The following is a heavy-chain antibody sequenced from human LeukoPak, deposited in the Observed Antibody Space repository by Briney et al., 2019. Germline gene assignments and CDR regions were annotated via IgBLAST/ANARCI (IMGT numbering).Heavy chain of an antibody. J-gene: IGHJ4*02. V-gene: IGHV1-24*01. D-gene: IGHD1-26*01. CDR3: ATAGDPALFGWSYSSLFDY. Sequence: ASVKVSCKVSGYTLTELSMHWVRQAPGKGLEWMGGFDPEDGETVYAQKFQGRVTMTEDTSTDTAYMELSSLRSEDTAVYYCATAGDPALFGWSYSSLFDYWGQGTLVTVSS. CDR2: FDPEDGET. CDR1: GYTLTELS.